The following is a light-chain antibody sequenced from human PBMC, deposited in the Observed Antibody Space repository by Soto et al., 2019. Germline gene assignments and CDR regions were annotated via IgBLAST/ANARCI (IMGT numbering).Light chain of an antibody. Sequence: DIQMTQSPSAMSASVGDRVTITCRASQGISTHLAWCQQKPGQVPKRLIYAASNLQGGVPSRFSGSGSGTEFTLTISSLQPEDFATYYCLQHQSYPFTFGQGTKLEIK. CDR3: LQHQSYPFT. CDR1: QGISTH. J-gene: IGKJ2*01. V-gene: IGKV1-17*03. CDR2: AAS.